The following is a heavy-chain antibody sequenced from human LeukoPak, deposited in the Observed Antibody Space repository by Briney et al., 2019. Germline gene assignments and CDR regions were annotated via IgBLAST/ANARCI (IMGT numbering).Heavy chain of an antibody. J-gene: IGHJ4*02. D-gene: IGHD1-14*01. CDR1: GFSFSTYW. CDR2: IKEDGSET. V-gene: IGHV3-7*01. Sequence: GGSLRLSCAASGFSFSTYWMSWVRQAPGKGLEWVAYIKEDGSETYYVDSLRGRFTISRDNVKNSLYLQINSLRAEDTAVYYCGRDSFETDIDYWGQGTLVTVSS. CDR3: GRDSFETDIDY.